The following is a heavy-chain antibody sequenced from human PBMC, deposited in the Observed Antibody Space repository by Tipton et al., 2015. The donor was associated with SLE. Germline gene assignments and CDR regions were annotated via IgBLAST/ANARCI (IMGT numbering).Heavy chain of an antibody. V-gene: IGHV4-61*02. CDR2: ISSSGNT. CDR3: ARGGPWIAVAHDAFD. Sequence: TLSLTCTVSGGSIRSGDYSWSWIRQPAGKALEWIGRISSSGNTNYNPSLMSRVTIPADTSKNQFSLQLRSVTAADTAVYYCARGGPWIAVAHDAFDLGPRDNGHRLF. CDR1: GGSIRSGDYS. J-gene: IGHJ3*01. D-gene: IGHD6-19*01.